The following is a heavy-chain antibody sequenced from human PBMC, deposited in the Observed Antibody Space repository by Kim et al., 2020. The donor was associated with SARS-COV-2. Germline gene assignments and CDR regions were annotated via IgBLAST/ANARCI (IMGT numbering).Heavy chain of an antibody. Sequence: VKGRFTIPRDNSKNTLYLQMNSLRAEDTAVYYCAKSMRGVIEYYYYGMDVWGQGTTVTVSS. J-gene: IGHJ6*02. CDR3: AKSMRGVIEYYYYGMDV. D-gene: IGHD3-10*01. V-gene: IGHV3-23*01.